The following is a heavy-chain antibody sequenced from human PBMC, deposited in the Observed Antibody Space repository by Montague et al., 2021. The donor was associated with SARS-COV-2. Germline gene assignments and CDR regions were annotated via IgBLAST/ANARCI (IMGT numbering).Heavy chain of an antibody. CDR3: ARPVSIYRTLEYAFDI. V-gene: IGHV4-39*01. CDR2: IYYSGST. CDR1: GGSISSSSYY. D-gene: IGHD3-16*02. J-gene: IGHJ3*02. Sequence: SETLSLTCTVSGGSISSSSYYWGWIRQPPGKGLEWIGSIYYSGSTYYNPSLKSRVTISVDTSKNQFSLKLSSVTAADTAVYYCARPVSIYRTLEYAFDIWGQGTMVTVSS.